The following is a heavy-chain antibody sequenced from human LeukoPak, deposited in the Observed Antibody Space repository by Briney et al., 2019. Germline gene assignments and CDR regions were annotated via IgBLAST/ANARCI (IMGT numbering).Heavy chain of an antibody. V-gene: IGHV5-51*01. J-gene: IGHJ4*02. Sequence: GESLKISCEGSGYTFTSHWIGWVRQMPGKGLEWMGIIYRGDSDTRYSPSFQGQVTISADKSITTAYLQWSSLKASDTAIYFCARHSNRYCSGSGCYSAFDYWGQRTLATVSS. CDR3: ARHSNRYCSGSGCYSAFDY. CDR2: IYRGDSDT. D-gene: IGHD2-2*01. CDR1: GYTFTSHW.